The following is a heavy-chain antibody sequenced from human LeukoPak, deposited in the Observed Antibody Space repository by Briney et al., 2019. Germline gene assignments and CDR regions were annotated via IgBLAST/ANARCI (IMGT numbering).Heavy chain of an antibody. J-gene: IGHJ3*02. CDR2: IYSGGST. CDR1: GFTVSSNY. V-gene: IGHV3-53*01. Sequence: RPGGSLRLSCAASGFTVSSNYMSWVRQAPGKGLEWVSVIYSGGSTYYADSVKGRFTISRDNSKNTLYLQMNSLRAEDTAVYYCARARDYYDAFDIWGQGTMVTVSS. CDR3: ARARDYYDAFDI. D-gene: IGHD3-10*01.